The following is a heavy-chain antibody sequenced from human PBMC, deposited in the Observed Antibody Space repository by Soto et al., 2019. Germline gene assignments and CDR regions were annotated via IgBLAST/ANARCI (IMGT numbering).Heavy chain of an antibody. CDR3: ARGGVSTRTFDY. V-gene: IGHV5-51*01. Sequence: GESLKISCKGSGYNFAGYWIAWVRQMPGKGLELMGIIYPSDSDTRYRPSFQGQVTISADKSISSAYLQWSSLRASDTAMYYCARGGVSTRTFDYWGQGTPVTV. D-gene: IGHD3-3*01. CDR1: GYNFAGYW. J-gene: IGHJ4*02. CDR2: IYPSDSDT.